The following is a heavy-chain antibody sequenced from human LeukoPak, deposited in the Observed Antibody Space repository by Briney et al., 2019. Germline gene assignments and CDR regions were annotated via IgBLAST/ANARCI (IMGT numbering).Heavy chain of an antibody. CDR3: ARAGVDTAMGFDY. V-gene: IGHV3-21*01. J-gene: IGHJ4*02. CDR1: GFTFSSYS. D-gene: IGHD5-18*01. CDR2: ISSSSSYI. Sequence: PGGSLRLSCAASGFTFSSYSMNWVRQAPGKGLEWASSISSSSSYIYYADSVKGRFTISRDNAKNSLYLQMNSLRAEDTAVYYGARAGVDTAMGFDYWGQGTLVTVSS.